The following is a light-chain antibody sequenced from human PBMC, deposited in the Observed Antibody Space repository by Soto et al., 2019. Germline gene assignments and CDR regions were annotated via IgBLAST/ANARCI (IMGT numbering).Light chain of an antibody. Sequence: QSALTQPASVSGSPGQSITISCTGTSSDIGAYNYVSWYQCHPGKVPKLIIYEVTTRPSGISSRFSGSKSGTTAFLRISRLQAEDEADYYCFSYTASGMIFGGGTKLTVL. CDR3: FSYTASGMI. CDR2: EVT. V-gene: IGLV2-14*01. J-gene: IGLJ2*01. CDR1: SSDIGAYNY.